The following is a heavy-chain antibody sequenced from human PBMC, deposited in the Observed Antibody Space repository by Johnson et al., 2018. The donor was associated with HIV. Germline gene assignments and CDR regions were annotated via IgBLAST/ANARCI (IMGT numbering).Heavy chain of an antibody. CDR3: ARDPRIQLWLAAFDI. CDR2: ITGSGGST. CDR1: GFTFSSYA. V-gene: IGHV3-23*04. Sequence: VQLVESGGGLVQPGGSLRLYCAASGFTFSSYAMSWVRQAPGKGLEWVSAITGSGGSTYYADSVKGRFTISRDNSKNTLYLQMNSLRPEDTAVYYCARDPRIQLWLAAFDIWGQGTMVTVSS. J-gene: IGHJ3*02. D-gene: IGHD5-18*01.